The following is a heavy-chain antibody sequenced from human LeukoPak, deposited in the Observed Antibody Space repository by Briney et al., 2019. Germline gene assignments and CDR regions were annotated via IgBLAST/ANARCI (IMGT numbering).Heavy chain of an antibody. CDR3: AKDRTGYYDSSAFDY. V-gene: IGHV3-9*01. CDR1: GFTFDDYA. CDR2: ISWNSGTL. D-gene: IGHD3-22*01. J-gene: IGHJ4*02. Sequence: PGGSLRLSCAVSGFTFDDYAMHWVRQAPGKGLEWVSGISWNSGTLGYADSVKGRFTISRDNAKNSLYLQMHSLKPEDTAFYYCAKDRTGYYDSSAFDYWGQGTLVTVSP.